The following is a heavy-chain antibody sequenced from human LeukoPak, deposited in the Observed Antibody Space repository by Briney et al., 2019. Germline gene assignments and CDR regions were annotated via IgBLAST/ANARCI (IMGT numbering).Heavy chain of an antibody. CDR3: ARDDIRNYYYYGMDV. Sequence: GGSLRLSCAASGFTFSSYSMNWVRQAPGKGLEWVSSISSSSSSYIYYADSVKGRLTISRGNAKNSLYLQMNSLRAEDTAVYYCARDDIRNYYYYGMDVWGQGTTVTVSS. CDR2: ISSSSSSYI. D-gene: IGHD5-12*01. CDR1: GFTFSSYS. V-gene: IGHV3-21*01. J-gene: IGHJ6*02.